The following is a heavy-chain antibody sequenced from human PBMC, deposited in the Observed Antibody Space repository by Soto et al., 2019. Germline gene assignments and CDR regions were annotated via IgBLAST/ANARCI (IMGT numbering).Heavy chain of an antibody. Sequence: ASVKVSCKASGYTFTSYGISWVRQAPGQGLEWMGWISAYNGNTNYAQKLQGRVTMTTDTSTSTAYMELRSLRSDDTAVYYCARDSSSWYKDYYYYGMDVWGQGTTVTVSS. J-gene: IGHJ6*02. V-gene: IGHV1-18*01. CDR1: GYTFTSYG. CDR2: ISAYNGNT. CDR3: ARDSSSWYKDYYYYGMDV. D-gene: IGHD6-13*01.